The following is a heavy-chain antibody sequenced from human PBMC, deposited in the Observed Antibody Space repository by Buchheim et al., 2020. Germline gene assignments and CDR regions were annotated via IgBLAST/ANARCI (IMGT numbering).Heavy chain of an antibody. Sequence: EVQLVESGGGLVQPGGSLRLSCAASGFTFSSYWMSWVRQAPGKGLEWVANIKQDGSEKYYVDSVKGRFTISRDNAKNSLYLQMNSLRGEDKAVYYCARLVDSYGVDLYYYYYMDVWGKGTT. CDR1: GFTFSSYW. V-gene: IGHV3-7*01. CDR3: ARLVDSYGVDLYYYYYMDV. D-gene: IGHD5-18*01. J-gene: IGHJ6*03. CDR2: IKQDGSEK.